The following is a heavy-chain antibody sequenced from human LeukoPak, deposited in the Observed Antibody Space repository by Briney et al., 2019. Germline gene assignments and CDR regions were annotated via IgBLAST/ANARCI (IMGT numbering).Heavy chain of an antibody. D-gene: IGHD2-2*01. V-gene: IGHV3-7*01. CDR2: IKRDGSEK. J-gene: IGHJ6*03. CDR1: EFTFSSYW. Sequence: GGSLRLSCAASEFTFSSYWMSWVRQAPGKGLQWVANIKRDGSEKYYVDSVKGRFTISRDNAKNSLSLQMNSLRVEDTAVYYCATICSTSCYGYYMDVWGKGTTVTVSS. CDR3: ATICSTSCYGYYMDV.